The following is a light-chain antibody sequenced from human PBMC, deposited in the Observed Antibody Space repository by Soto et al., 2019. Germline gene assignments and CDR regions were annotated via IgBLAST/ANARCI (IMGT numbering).Light chain of an antibody. J-gene: IGLJ1*01. Sequence: QSVLTQPPSASGTPGQRVTISCSGSSSNIGSNTVNWYQQLPGTAPKLLIYSNHHRPSGVPDRFSGSKSGTSASLAISGLQSEDEADYYCAACDDSLNGPIFGTGTKVTVL. V-gene: IGLV1-44*01. CDR3: AACDDSLNGPI. CDR2: SNH. CDR1: SSNIGSNT.